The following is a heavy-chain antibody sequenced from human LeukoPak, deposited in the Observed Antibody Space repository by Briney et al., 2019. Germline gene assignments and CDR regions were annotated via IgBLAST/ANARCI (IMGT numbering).Heavy chain of an antibody. D-gene: IGHD3-3*01. CDR1: GFTFSSYA. J-gene: IGHJ4*02. CDR2: ISYDGSNK. CDR3: AKSDTYDFLRPGYFDY. V-gene: IGHV3-30-3*02. Sequence: GGSLRLSCAASGFTFSSYAMHWVRQAPGKGLEWVAVISYDGSNKYYADSVKGRFTISRDNSKNTLYLQMNSLRAEDTAVYYCAKSDTYDFLRPGYFDYWGQGTLVTVSS.